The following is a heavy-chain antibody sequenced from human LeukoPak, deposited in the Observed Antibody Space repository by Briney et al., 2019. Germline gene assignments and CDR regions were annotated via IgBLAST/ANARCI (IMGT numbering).Heavy chain of an antibody. Sequence: KPSETLSLTCSVSGGSISGSSFYWGWIRQPPGKGLEWIGSIYYSGSTYYNPPLKSRVTISVDTSKNQFSLKLKSLTAADTAIFYCARHGGYRSSGGLHDYWGQGTLVTVSS. CDR1: GGSISGSSFY. CDR3: ARHGGYRSSGGLHDY. CDR2: IYYSGST. J-gene: IGHJ4*02. V-gene: IGHV4-39*01. D-gene: IGHD6-13*01.